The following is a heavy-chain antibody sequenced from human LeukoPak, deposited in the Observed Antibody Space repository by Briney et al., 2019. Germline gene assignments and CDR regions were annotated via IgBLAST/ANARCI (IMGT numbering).Heavy chain of an antibody. CDR2: INAGNGDT. V-gene: IGHV1-3*01. D-gene: IGHD2-2*01. CDR1: GYTFTPYV. J-gene: IGHJ4*02. Sequence: ASVKVSCKASGYTFTPYVMHWVRQAPGQRLEWMGWINAGNGDTKYSQKFQGRVTITRDTSASTAYMELSSLRSEDTAVYYCARDSLGYCSSTSCSSDYWGQGTLVTVSS. CDR3: ARDSLGYCSSTSCSSDY.